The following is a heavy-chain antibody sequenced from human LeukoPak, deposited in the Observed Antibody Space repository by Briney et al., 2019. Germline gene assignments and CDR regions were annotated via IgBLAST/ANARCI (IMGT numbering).Heavy chain of an antibody. D-gene: IGHD1-20*01. CDR2: INPNSGGT. CDR1: GYTFTGYY. CDR3: ARDPYNWNYNYYYYMDV. Sequence: ASVKVSCKASGYTFTGYYMHWVRQAPGQGLEWMGWINPNSGGTNYAQKFQGRVTMTRDTSINTAYMELSRLRSDDTAVYYCARDPYNWNYNYYYYMDVWGKGTTVTVSS. V-gene: IGHV1-2*02. J-gene: IGHJ6*03.